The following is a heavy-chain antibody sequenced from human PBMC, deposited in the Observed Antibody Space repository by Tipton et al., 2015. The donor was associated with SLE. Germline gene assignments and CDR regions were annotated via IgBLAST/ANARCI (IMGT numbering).Heavy chain of an antibody. D-gene: IGHD6-19*01. V-gene: IGHV4-4*07. CDR3: AREKVNTGWFWLNAFDV. J-gene: IGHJ3*01. Sequence: TLSLTCSVSGDSMNNYYWSWIPQPAGMPLEWIGRIYKTGITNYNPSLKGRLSMSVDTSKAHFSLNLNSVTAADTAIYYCAREKVNTGWFWLNAFDVWGRGTLVTVST. CDR2: IYKTGIT. CDR1: GDSMNNYY.